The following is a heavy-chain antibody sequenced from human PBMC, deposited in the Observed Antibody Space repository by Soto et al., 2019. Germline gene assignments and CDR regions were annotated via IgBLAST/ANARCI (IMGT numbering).Heavy chain of an antibody. D-gene: IGHD2-2*01. CDR3: ARGISDIVVVPAVGGYGMDV. V-gene: IGHV1-8*01. CDR1: GYTFTSYD. J-gene: IGHJ6*02. CDR2: MNPNSGNT. Sequence: QVQLVQSGAEVKKPGASVKVSCKASGYTFTSYDINWVRQATGQGLEWMGWMNPNSGNTGYAQKFQGRVTKTRNTSISTAYRELSSLRSEDTAVYYCARGISDIVVVPAVGGYGMDVWGQGTTVTVSS.